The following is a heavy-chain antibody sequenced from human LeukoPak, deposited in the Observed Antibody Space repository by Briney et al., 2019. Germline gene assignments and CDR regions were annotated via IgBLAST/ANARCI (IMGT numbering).Heavy chain of an antibody. J-gene: IGHJ3*02. CDR2: IYTSGST. CDR1: GYSISSSYY. D-gene: IGHD6-19*01. V-gene: IGHV4-61*02. Sequence: SETLSLTFTVSGYSISSSYYWSWIRQPAGKGLEWIGRIYTSGSTNYNPSLKSRVTISVDTSKNQFSLKLSSVTAADTAVYYCARDRNHEKNSSGWYSGRVGAFDIWGQGTMVTVSS. CDR3: ARDRNHEKNSSGWYSGRVGAFDI.